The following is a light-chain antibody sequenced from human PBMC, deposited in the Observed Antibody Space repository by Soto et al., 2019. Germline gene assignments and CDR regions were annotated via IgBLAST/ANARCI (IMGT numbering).Light chain of an antibody. CDR1: QDISNY. Sequence: DIQMTQSPSSLSASVGDRVTITCQASQDISNYLNWYQQKPGKATKLLIYDASNLETGVPSRFSGSGSGTDFTFTISSLQPEDIATYYCQQYDNLPRGTFGQGTKLEIK. CDR2: DAS. V-gene: IGKV1-33*01. J-gene: IGKJ2*01. CDR3: QQYDNLPRGT.